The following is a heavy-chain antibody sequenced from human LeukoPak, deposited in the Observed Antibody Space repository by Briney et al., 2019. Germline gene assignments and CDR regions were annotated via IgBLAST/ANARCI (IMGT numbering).Heavy chain of an antibody. CDR2: IIPILGIA. CDR3: AAEWSSGWYSSDY. Sequence: ASVKVSCKASRGTFSSYAISAVRQAPGQGLEWMGRIIPILGIANYAQKFQGRVTITADKSTSTAYMELSSLRSEDTAVYYCAAEWSSGWYSSDYWGQGTLVTVSS. V-gene: IGHV1-69*04. D-gene: IGHD6-19*01. CDR1: RGTFSSYA. J-gene: IGHJ4*02.